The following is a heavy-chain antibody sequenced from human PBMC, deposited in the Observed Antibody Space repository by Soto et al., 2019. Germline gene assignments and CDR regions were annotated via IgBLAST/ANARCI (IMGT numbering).Heavy chain of an antibody. CDR2: ISSSSYI. D-gene: IGHD3-10*01. V-gene: IGHV3-21*01. CDR3: ARDGGSGRSEYFQH. Sequence: GGSLRLSCAASGFTFSSYSMNWVRQAPGKGLEWVSSISSSSYIYYADSVKGRFTISRDNAKNSLYLQMNSLRAEDTAVYYCARDGGSGRSEYFQHWGQGTLVTVSS. CDR1: GFTFSSYS. J-gene: IGHJ1*01.